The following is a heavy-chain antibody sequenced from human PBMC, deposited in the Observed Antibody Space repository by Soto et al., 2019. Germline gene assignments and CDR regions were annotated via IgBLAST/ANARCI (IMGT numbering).Heavy chain of an antibody. D-gene: IGHD6-13*01. CDR1: GFAFSRYA. CDR3: AKGGEYSSRYYCDS. CDR2: ISGIGGGT. J-gene: IGHJ4*02. V-gene: IGHV3-23*01. Sequence: GGSLRLSCAASGFAFSRYAMSWVRQAPGKGLEWVSAISGIGGGTYYADSVQGRFTISIDNSKNTLYLQITSLRAADTAVYYCAKGGEYSSRYYCDSWGKRTL.